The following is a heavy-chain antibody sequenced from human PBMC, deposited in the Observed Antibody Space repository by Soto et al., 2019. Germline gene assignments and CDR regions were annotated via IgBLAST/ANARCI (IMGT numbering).Heavy chain of an antibody. CDR1: GFSFSDYS. CDR2: ISYDGDKK. V-gene: IGHV3-30-3*01. CDR3: AVMAGLVVSDDYGLDV. D-gene: IGHD2-21*01. Sequence: QVHLVESGGGVVQPGRSLRLSCVASGFSFSDYSIHWVRQAPGKGLEWVAFISYDGDKKFFADSVKGRFNISRDNAKNTVFLQMTSLRPEDTPVFHCAVMAGLVVSDDYGLDVWGQGTTVTVSS. J-gene: IGHJ6*02.